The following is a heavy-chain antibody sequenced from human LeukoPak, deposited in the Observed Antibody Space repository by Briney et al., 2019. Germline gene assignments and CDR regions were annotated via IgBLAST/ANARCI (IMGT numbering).Heavy chain of an antibody. Sequence: PSETLSLTCTVSGGSISSYYWSWIRQPLGKGLEWIGYIYYSGSTNYNPSLKSRVTISVDTSKNQFSLKLSSVTAADTAVYYCARDLGWFGESSDAFDIWGQGTTVTVSS. CDR3: ARDLGWFGESSDAFDI. J-gene: IGHJ3*02. CDR2: IYYSGST. CDR1: GGSISSYY. V-gene: IGHV4-59*01. D-gene: IGHD3-10*01.